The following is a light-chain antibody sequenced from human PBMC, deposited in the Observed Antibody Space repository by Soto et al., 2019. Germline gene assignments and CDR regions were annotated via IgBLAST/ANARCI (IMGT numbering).Light chain of an antibody. J-gene: IGKJ1*01. CDR1: QSISQW. CDR3: QQYNGYSWT. Sequence: DIQMTQSPSTLSASVGDRVAITCRASQSISQWVAWYQQKPGRAPKLLIYDASKLKSGVPSRFSGSGSGTEFSLTITSLQPDDSAMYYCQQYNGYSWTFGRGTKVDIK. V-gene: IGKV1-5*01. CDR2: DAS.